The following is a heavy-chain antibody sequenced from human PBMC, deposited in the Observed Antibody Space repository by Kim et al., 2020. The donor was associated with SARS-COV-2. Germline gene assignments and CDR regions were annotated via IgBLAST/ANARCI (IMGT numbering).Heavy chain of an antibody. D-gene: IGHD3-22*01. Sequence: SETLSLTCTVSGGSIRSYYWSWIRQPPGKGLEWIGHIYYSGSTKYNPSLKSRVTISVDTSKNQFSLKLGSVTAADTAMYYCASRSSGSYPFDHWGQGTLVTVSS. V-gene: IGHV4-59*01. CDR1: GGSIRSYY. J-gene: IGHJ4*02. CDR3: ASRSSGSYPFDH. CDR2: IYYSGST.